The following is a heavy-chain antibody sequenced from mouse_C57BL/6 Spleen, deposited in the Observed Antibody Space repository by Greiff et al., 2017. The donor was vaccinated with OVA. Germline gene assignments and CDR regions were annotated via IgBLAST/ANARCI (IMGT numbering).Heavy chain of an antibody. CDR1: GYSFTGYY. CDR3: ARRDYDYDGYAMDY. Sequence: EVQRVESGPELVKPGASVKISCKASGYSFTGYYMNWVKQSPEKSLEWIGEINPSTGGTTYNQKFKAKATLTVDKSSSTAYMQLKSLTSEDSAVYYCARRDYDYDGYAMDYWGQGTSVTVSS. J-gene: IGHJ4*01. D-gene: IGHD2-4*01. CDR2: INPSTGGT. V-gene: IGHV1-42*01.